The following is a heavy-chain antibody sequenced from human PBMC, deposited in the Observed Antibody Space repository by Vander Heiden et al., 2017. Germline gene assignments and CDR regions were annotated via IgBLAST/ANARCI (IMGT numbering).Heavy chain of an antibody. CDR3: AKGGRVAVAGTVDY. CDR1: GFTFDDYA. CDR2: ISWNSGSI. V-gene: IGHV3-9*01. J-gene: IGHJ4*02. Sequence: EVQLVESGGGLVQPGRSLRLSCAAAGFTFDDYAMHWVRQTPGKGLEWVSSISWNSGSIGYADSVKGRFTISRDNAKNSLYLQMNSLRAEDTALYYCAKGGRVAVAGTVDYWGQGTLVTVSS. D-gene: IGHD6-19*01.